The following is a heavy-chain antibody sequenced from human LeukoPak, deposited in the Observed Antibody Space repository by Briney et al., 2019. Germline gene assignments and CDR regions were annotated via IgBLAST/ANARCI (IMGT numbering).Heavy chain of an antibody. J-gene: IGHJ6*02. Sequence: ASVKVSCKASGGTFSSYAISWVRQAPGQGLEWMGGIIPIFGTANYAQKFQGRVTITADESTSTAYMELSSLRSEDTAVYYCAREVALTYYDILYGMDVWGQGTTVTVSS. CDR2: IIPIFGTA. V-gene: IGHV1-69*13. CDR1: GGTFSSYA. CDR3: AREVALTYYDILYGMDV. D-gene: IGHD3-9*01.